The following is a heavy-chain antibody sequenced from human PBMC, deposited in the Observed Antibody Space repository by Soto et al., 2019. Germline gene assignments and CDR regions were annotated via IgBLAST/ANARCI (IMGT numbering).Heavy chain of an antibody. V-gene: IGHV3-74*01. Sequence: PGWSLRLSCRASVFTFNTHWMHWCRQAPGKGLVWVSRIYFDGTTTNYADSVKGRLTVSRDNAKNTVYLHVNTLRDEDTAVYYCARGGAMGVDYWGQGTLVTVSS. D-gene: IGHD1-26*01. CDR3: ARGGAMGVDY. CDR1: VFTFNTHW. J-gene: IGHJ4*02. CDR2: IYFDGTTT.